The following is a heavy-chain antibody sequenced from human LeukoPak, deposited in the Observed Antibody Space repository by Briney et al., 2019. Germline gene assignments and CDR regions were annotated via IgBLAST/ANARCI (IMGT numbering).Heavy chain of an antibody. CDR1: GYTFGNYA. Sequence: GGSLRLSCAASGYTFGNYAMGWVRQAPGEGLEWVSSTSYDGATTYYADSVKGRFTMSRDNSRNTLFLQMNSRRAADTAVYYCARIDPSSANFDYWGQGALVTVSS. D-gene: IGHD2-2*01. V-gene: IGHV3-23*01. CDR3: ARIDPSSANFDY. J-gene: IGHJ4*02. CDR2: TSYDGATT.